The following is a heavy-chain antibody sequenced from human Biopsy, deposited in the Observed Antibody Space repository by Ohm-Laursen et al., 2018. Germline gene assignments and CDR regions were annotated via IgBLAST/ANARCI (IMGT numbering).Heavy chain of an antibody. Sequence: VKVSCKASGYTFTGYYIHWVRQAPGQGLEWMGYINPKNGDTNYEQKFRGRVTVTRDTSINTLYVDLSRLTPDDTAVYYCARESNPKRLGDWGQGTLVTVSS. J-gene: IGHJ4*02. CDR3: ARESNPKRLGD. D-gene: IGHD3-16*01. CDR2: INPKNGDT. CDR1: GYTFTGYY. V-gene: IGHV1-2*02.